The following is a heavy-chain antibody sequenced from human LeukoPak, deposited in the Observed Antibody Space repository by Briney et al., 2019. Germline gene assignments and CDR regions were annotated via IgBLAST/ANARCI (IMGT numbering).Heavy chain of an antibody. CDR3: ARDHDFWSGYYQVYYFDY. CDR2: IYTSGST. J-gene: IGHJ4*02. Sequence: SETLSLTCTVSGGSISSYYWSWIRQPAGKGLEWVGRIYTSGSTNYNPSLKSRVTMSVDTSKNQFSLKLSSVTAADTAVYYCARDHDFWSGYYQVYYFDYWGQGTLVTVSS. V-gene: IGHV4-4*07. CDR1: GGSISSYY. D-gene: IGHD3-3*01.